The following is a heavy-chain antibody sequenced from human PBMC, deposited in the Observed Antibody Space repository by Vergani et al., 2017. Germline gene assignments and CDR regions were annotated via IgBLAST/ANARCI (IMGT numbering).Heavy chain of an antibody. V-gene: IGHV3-11*01. CDR3: ARPMRLGYCSSTSCYTGAFDI. CDR1: GFTFSDYY. Sequence: QVQLVESAGGLVKPGGSLRLSCAASGFTFSDYYMSWIRQAPGKGLEWVSYISSSGSTIYYADSVKGRFTISRDNAKNSRYLQMNSLRAEDTAVYYCARPMRLGYCSSTSCYTGAFDIWGQGTMVTVSS. CDR2: ISSSGSTI. D-gene: IGHD2-2*02. J-gene: IGHJ3*02.